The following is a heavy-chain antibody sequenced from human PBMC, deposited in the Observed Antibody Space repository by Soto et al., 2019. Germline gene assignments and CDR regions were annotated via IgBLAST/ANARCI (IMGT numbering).Heavy chain of an antibody. CDR3: ARDADFWSGYYYYYGMDV. J-gene: IGHJ6*02. D-gene: IGHD3-3*01. Sequence: QVPLVQSGAEVKKPGSSVKVSCKASGGTFSSYAISWVRQAPGQGLEWMGGIIPIFGTANYAQKFQGRVTITADESTSTAYMELSSLRSEDTAVYYCARDADFWSGYYYYYGMDVWGQGTTVTVSS. CDR1: GGTFSSYA. V-gene: IGHV1-69*12. CDR2: IIPIFGTA.